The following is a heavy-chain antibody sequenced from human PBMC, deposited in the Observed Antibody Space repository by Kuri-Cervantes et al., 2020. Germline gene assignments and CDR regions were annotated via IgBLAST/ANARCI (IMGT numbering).Heavy chain of an antibody. CDR1: GFTFDDYA. J-gene: IGHJ6*02. CDR3: EKGGFGELLGYYGMDV. CDR2: ISWNSGSI. V-gene: IGHV3-9*01. Sequence: SLKISCAASGFTFDDYAMHWVRQAPGKGLEWVSGISWNSGSIGYADSVKGRFTISRDNAKNSLYLHMNSVRAEDTAVYYCEKGGFGELLGYYGMDVWGQGTTVTVSS. D-gene: IGHD3-10*01.